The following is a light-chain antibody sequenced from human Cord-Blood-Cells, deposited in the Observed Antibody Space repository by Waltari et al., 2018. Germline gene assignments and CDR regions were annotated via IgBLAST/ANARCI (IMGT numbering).Light chain of an antibody. CDR1: QSIGSY. V-gene: IGKV1-39*01. Sequence: DIQMTQSPSSLSASVGDRVTITCRASQSIGSYLNWDQQKPGKAPKLLIYAASSLQSGVPSRFSGSGSGTDFTLTISSLQPEDFATYYCQQSYSTWTFGQGTKVEIK. CDR3: QQSYSTWT. CDR2: AAS. J-gene: IGKJ1*01.